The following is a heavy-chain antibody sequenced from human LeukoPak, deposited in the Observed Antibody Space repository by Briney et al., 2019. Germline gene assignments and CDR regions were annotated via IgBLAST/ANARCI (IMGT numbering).Heavy chain of an antibody. CDR1: GGSISSYY. CDR3: ARRAVGAIDY. J-gene: IGHJ4*02. D-gene: IGHD1-26*01. CDR2: IYYSGST. Sequence: SETLSLTCTVSGGSISSYYWSWIRQPPGKGLEWIGYIYYSGSTNYNPSLKSRVTISVDTSKNQFSLKLSSVTAADTAVYYCARRAVGAIDYWGQGTLVTVSS. V-gene: IGHV4-59*08.